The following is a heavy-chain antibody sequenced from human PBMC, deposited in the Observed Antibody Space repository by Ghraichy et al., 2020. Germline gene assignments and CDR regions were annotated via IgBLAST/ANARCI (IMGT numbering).Heavy chain of an antibody. CDR2: INQDGSEK. D-gene: IGHD4-17*01. V-gene: IGHV3-7*05. CDR3: AKCGDSEYFQH. J-gene: IGHJ1*01. CDR1: GFTFRRYW. Sequence: GGSLRLSCAASGFTFRRYWMGWVRQAPGTGLEWVANINQDGSEKYFVDSVEGRFTISRDNAKNSLYLQMNSLRAEDTAVYYCAKCGDSEYFQHWGQGTLVTVSS.